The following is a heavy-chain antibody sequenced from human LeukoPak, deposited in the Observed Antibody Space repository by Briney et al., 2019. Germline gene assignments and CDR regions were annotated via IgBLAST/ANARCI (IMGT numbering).Heavy chain of an antibody. CDR3: ARDGRFVVVPAAVDY. J-gene: IGHJ4*02. D-gene: IGHD2-2*01. CDR2: ISAYNGNT. CDR1: GYTFTSYG. Sequence: ASVKVSCKASGYTFTSYGISWVRQAPGQGLEWMGWISAYNGNTNYAQKLQGRVTMTTDTSTSTAYMELRSLRSDDTAVYYCARDGRFVVVPAAVDYWGQGTLVTVSS. V-gene: IGHV1-18*01.